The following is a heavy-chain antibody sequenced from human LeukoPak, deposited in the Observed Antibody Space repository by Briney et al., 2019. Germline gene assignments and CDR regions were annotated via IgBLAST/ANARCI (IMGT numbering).Heavy chain of an antibody. V-gene: IGHV4-59*01. CDR1: GGSMSSYY. Sequence: SETLSLTCTVSGGSMSSYYWSWIRQPPGKGLEWIGYIYYSGSTNYNPSLKSRVTISVDTSKNQFSLKLSSVTAADTAVYYCARGSLPSYYYGSGSAKFDYWGQGTLVTVSS. D-gene: IGHD3-10*01. CDR2: IYYSGST. CDR3: ARGSLPSYYYGSGSAKFDY. J-gene: IGHJ4*02.